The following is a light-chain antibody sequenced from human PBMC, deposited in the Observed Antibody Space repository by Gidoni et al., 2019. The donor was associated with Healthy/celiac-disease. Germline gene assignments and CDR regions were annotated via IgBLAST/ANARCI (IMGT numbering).Light chain of an antibody. Sequence: DIQMTQCPSSRPVSVGDRVTITCQASQDISNYLNWYQQKPGKAPKLLIYDASNLETGVPSGFSGSGSGTDFTVTISSLQPEDIATYYCQQYDNLPLTFGPGTKVDIK. V-gene: IGKV1-33*01. CDR1: QDISNY. J-gene: IGKJ3*01. CDR2: DAS. CDR3: QQYDNLPLT.